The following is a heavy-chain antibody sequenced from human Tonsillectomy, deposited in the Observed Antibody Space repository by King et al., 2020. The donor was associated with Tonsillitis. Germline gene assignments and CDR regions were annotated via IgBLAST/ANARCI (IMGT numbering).Heavy chain of an antibody. CDR2: ISYDGSNK. V-gene: IGHV3-30*18. Sequence: VQLVESGGGVVQPGRSLRLSCAASGFTFSSYGMHWVRQAPGKGLEWVAVISYDGSNKYYADSVKGRFTISRDNSKNTLYLQMNSLRAEDTAVYYCAKDWGYQPRYYFDYWGHGTLVTVSS. D-gene: IGHD2-2*01. CDR1: GFTFSSYG. CDR3: AKDWGYQPRYYFDY. J-gene: IGHJ4*01.